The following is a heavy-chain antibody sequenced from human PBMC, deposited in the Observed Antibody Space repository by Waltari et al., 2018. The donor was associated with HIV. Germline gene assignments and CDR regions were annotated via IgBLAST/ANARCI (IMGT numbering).Heavy chain of an antibody. CDR2: FDPEDGET. D-gene: IGHD1-20*01. Sequence: QVQLVQSGAEVKKPGASVKVSCKVSGSTLTELSMHWVRQDPGKGLEWMGGFDPEDGETIYAQKFQGRVTMTEDTSTDTAYMELSSLGSEDTAVYYCATAPPRGITGTEEAFDIWGQGTMVTVSS. J-gene: IGHJ3*02. CDR1: GSTLTELS. CDR3: ATAPPRGITGTEEAFDI. V-gene: IGHV1-24*01.